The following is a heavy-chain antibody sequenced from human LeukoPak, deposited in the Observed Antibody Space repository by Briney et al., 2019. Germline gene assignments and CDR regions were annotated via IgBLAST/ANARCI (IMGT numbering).Heavy chain of an antibody. CDR1: GYTFTGYY. CDR3: ARTYSSGHYYYYYYYMDV. J-gene: IGHJ6*03. V-gene: IGHV1-2*02. Sequence: ASVKVSCKASGYTFTGYYMHWVRQAPGQGLEWMGWINPNSGGTNYAQKFQGRVTMTRDTSISKAYMELSSLRSEDTAVYYCARTYSSGHYYYYYYYMDVWGKGTTVTVSS. CDR2: INPNSGGT. D-gene: IGHD6-19*01.